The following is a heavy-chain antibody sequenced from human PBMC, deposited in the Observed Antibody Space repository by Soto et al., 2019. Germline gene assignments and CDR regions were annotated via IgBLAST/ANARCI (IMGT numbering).Heavy chain of an antibody. Sequence: GASVKVSCKASGYTFTSYYMHWVRQAPGQGLEWMGIINPSGGSTSYAQKFQGRVTMTRDTSTSTVYMELSSLRSEDTAVYYCARDNFLEWLSPTGPVDYWGQGTLVTVS. J-gene: IGHJ4*02. CDR2: INPSGGST. CDR1: GYTFTSYY. CDR3: ARDNFLEWLSPTGPVDY. D-gene: IGHD3-3*01. V-gene: IGHV1-46*01.